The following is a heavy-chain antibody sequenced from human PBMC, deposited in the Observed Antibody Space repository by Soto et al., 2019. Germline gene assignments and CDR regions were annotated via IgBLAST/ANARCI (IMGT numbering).Heavy chain of an antibody. CDR2: IFPLLAMV. J-gene: IGHJ4*02. V-gene: IGHV1-69*04. CDR1: GGDLTNSG. Sequence: QVHLVQSGAEMKKPGSSVKVSCKVSGGDLTNSGISWVRQAPGQGLEWMGGIFPLLAMVDYSQKFQGRVTITADESTTTAYMDLGSLKSDDPAVYSRAKEDGTGFKSWGQGTLVIVSS. CDR3: AKEDGTGFKS. D-gene: IGHD1-1*01.